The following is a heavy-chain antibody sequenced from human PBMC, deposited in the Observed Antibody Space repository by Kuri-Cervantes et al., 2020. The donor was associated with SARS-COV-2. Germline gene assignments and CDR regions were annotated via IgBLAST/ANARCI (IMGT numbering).Heavy chain of an antibody. D-gene: IGHD2-2*01. J-gene: IGHJ6*02. V-gene: IGHV4-59*01. Sequence: GSLRLSCTVSGGSIIDYYWSWIRQPPGKGLEWVGHIYSGRSANYNPSLNNRVTISVDTSNSQFSLRLTSVTAADTAIYFCASNMPQTWAGGMDVWGPGTTVTVSS. CDR1: GGSIIDYY. CDR2: IYSGRSA. CDR3: ASNMPQTWAGGMDV.